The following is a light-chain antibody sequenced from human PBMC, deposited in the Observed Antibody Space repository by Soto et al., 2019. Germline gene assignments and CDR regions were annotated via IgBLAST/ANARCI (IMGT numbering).Light chain of an antibody. V-gene: IGLV2-23*01. CDR3: CSCAATFSV. CDR1: SSDFGTYNL. Sequence: QSVLSQPASVSGAPVQSITISCTGTSSDFGTYNLFSWYQQHPGKAPKLIIYEGTKRPSGVSNRFSCSKSGNTASLTVSCFEAEDEADYSSCSCAATFSVFGGGTKLTVL. CDR2: EGT. J-gene: IGLJ3*02.